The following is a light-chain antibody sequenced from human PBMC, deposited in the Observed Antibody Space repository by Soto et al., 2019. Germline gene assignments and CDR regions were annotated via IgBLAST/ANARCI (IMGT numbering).Light chain of an antibody. CDR2: ALS. CDR3: QQYGSLPCT. J-gene: IGKJ2*02. CDR1: QNIGNNY. V-gene: IGKV3-20*01. Sequence: EIVLTQSPGTLSLSPGQRATLSCRAIQNIGNNYLVWYQQKPGVTPRLLVYALSHRATATPDRFSGSGSGTEFSLTISRLEPEDSAIHYCQQYGSLPCTFGQGTTLAI.